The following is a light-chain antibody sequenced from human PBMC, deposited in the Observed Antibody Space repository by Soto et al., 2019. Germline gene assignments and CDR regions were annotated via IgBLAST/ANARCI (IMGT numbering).Light chain of an antibody. V-gene: IGKV3-11*01. CDR3: QQRSNWPPIT. CDR1: QSVSSY. CDR2: DAS. Sequence: DNLFTKSPATLSLSPGERAPLSCRASQSVSSYLAWYQQKPGQAPRLLIYDASNRATGIPARFSGSGSGTDFTLTISSLEPEDFAVYYCQQRSNWPPITFGQGTRLEIK. J-gene: IGKJ5*01.